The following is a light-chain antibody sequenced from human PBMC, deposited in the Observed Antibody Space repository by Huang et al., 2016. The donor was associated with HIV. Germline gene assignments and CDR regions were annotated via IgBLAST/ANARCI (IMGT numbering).Light chain of an antibody. CDR3: QQYDNWPYT. CDR1: QSVSSN. Sequence: ERVMTQSLATLSVSPGERASLSCRASQSVSSNLAWYQQTPGQAPRLLIYGASTRAAGAAARFSGSGSGTEFPLTSSRLQSEDFADYYCQQYDNWPYTFGQGTKLEIK. V-gene: IGKV3-15*01. J-gene: IGKJ2*01. CDR2: GAS.